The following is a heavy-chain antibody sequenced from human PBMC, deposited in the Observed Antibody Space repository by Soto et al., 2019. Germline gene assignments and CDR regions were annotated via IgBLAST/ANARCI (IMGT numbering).Heavy chain of an antibody. V-gene: IGHV3-23*01. D-gene: IGHD1-1*01. CDR2: ISAGGGST. Sequence: EVQLLESGGGLPQPGGSLRLSCAASGFTFSSYDMSWVRQAPGKGLEWVSGISAGGGSTYYAESVKGRFTISRDTSKNTLYLQLNTLRADDTAVYYCAKDKPGTTSFDYWGQGTLVTVSS. CDR3: AKDKPGTTSFDY. J-gene: IGHJ4*02. CDR1: GFTFSSYD.